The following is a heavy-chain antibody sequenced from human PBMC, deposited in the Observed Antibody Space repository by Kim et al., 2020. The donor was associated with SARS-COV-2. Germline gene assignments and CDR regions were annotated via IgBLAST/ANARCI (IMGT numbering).Heavy chain of an antibody. Sequence: SETLSLTCTVSGGSISSYYWSWIRQPPGKGLEWIGYIYYSGSTNCNPSLKSRVTISVDTSKNQFSLKLDSVTAADTAVYYCASAPYSSRWYVFVYWGQGTLVTVSS. CDR2: IYYSGST. CDR1: GGSISSYY. D-gene: IGHD6-13*01. CDR3: ASAPYSSRWYVFVY. J-gene: IGHJ4*02. V-gene: IGHV4-59*08.